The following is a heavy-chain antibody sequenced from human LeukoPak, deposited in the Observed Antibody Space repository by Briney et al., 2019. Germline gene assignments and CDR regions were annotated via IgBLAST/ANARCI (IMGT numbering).Heavy chain of an antibody. Sequence: PSETLSLTCTVSGGSISSYYWNWIRQPPGKGLEWIGYMYSSGGTNYNPSLKSRVTISVDTSKNQFSLKLSSVTAADTAVYYCARGRVFSSGWYYLDYWGQGTLVTVSS. V-gene: IGHV4-59*01. CDR1: GGSISSYY. CDR3: ARGRVFSSGWYYLDY. D-gene: IGHD6-19*01. CDR2: MYSSGGT. J-gene: IGHJ4*02.